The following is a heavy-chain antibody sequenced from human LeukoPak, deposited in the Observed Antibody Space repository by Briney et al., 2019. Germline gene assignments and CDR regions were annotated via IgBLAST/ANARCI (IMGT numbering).Heavy chain of an antibody. CDR1: GYTFTSYA. J-gene: IGHJ4*02. CDR3: ARDYSGYYYDSSGYLAPHYFDY. V-gene: IGHV1-3*01. Sequence: PGGSLRLSCAASGYTFTSYAMHWVRQAPGQRLEWMGWINAGNGNTKYSQKFQGRVTITRDTSASTAYMELSSLRSEDTAVYYCARDYSGYYYDSSGYLAPHYFDYWGQGTLVTVSS. CDR2: INAGNGNT. D-gene: IGHD3-22*01.